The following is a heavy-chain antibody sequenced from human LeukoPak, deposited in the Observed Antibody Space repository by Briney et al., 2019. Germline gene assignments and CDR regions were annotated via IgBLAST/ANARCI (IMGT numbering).Heavy chain of an antibody. Sequence: ASVKVSCKASGYTFTSYYMHWVRQAPGQGLEWMGWINPNSGGTNYAQKFQGRVTITRNTSISTAYMELSSLRSEDTAVYYCARAGGPRHYAFDIWGQGTMVTVSS. J-gene: IGHJ3*02. CDR1: GYTFTSYY. CDR3: ARAGGPRHYAFDI. CDR2: INPNSGGT. V-gene: IGHV1-2*02.